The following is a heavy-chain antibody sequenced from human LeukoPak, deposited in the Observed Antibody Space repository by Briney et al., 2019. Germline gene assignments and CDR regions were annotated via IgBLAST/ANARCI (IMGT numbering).Heavy chain of an antibody. V-gene: IGHV4-59*12. CDR1: GDSIDSYY. CDR3: ARLPRYGGYDHFDY. J-gene: IGHJ4*02. CDR2: IYYRGTT. Sequence: SETLSLTCTVSGDSIDSYYWSWIRQPPGKEREWIEYIYYRGTTSYKPFLKSRVTISVDTSKNQFSLKLNSVTAADTAVYYCARLPRYGGYDHFDYWGQGILVIVSS. D-gene: IGHD5-12*01.